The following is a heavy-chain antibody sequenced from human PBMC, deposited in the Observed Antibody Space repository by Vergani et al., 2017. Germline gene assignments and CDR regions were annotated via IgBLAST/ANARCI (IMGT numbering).Heavy chain of an antibody. CDR1: GGTFSSYA. CDR3: AREPYNWNYGRPYYFDY. Sequence: QVQLVQSGAEVKKPGSSVKVSCKASGGTFSSYAISWARQAPGQGLEWMGGIIPIFGTANYAQKFQGRVTITADKSTSAAYMELSSLRSEDTAVYYCAREPYNWNYGRPYYFDYWGQGTLVTVSA. J-gene: IGHJ4*02. CDR2: IIPIFGTA. D-gene: IGHD1-7*01. V-gene: IGHV1-69*06.